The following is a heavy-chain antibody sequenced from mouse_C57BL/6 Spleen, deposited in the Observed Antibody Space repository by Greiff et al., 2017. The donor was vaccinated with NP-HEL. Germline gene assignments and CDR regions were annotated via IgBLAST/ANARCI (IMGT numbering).Heavy chain of an antibody. CDR1: GYTFTSYW. CDR3: GRSGIYAGYPDY. D-gene: IGHD2-3*01. J-gene: IGHJ2*01. CDR2: IDPSDSYT. V-gene: IGHV1-69*01. Sequence: QVQLQQPGAELVMPGASVKLSCKASGYTFTSYWMHWVKQRPGQGLEWIGEIDPSDSYTNYNQKFKGKSTLTVDKSSSTAYMQLSSLTSEDSAVYYCGRSGIYAGYPDYWGQGTTLTVSS.